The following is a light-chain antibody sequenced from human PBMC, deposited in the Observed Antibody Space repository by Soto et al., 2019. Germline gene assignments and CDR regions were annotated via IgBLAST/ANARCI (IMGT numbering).Light chain of an antibody. CDR2: DAS. Sequence: EIVLTQSPATLSLSPGERATLSCRASQSISSYLDWYQQKRGQAPRLLIYDASKIATGIPARVSGSGSGTDFTLTISSLEPEDFAVYYCQQYYSSPYTFGQGTKLEIK. CDR3: QQYYSSPYT. V-gene: IGKV3-11*01. CDR1: QSISSY. J-gene: IGKJ2*01.